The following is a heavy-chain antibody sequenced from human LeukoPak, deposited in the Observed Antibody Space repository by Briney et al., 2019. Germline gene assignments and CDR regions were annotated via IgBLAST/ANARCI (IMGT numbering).Heavy chain of an antibody. CDR2: INNAGRET. Sequence: PGGSLRLCCAASGFTFSNHWMHWVRQVPGAGLVWVSRINNAGRETMYADSVKGRFTISRDNARNTLYLQMNSLRAEDTAVYYCARGSFGPDYWGQGTLVTVSS. J-gene: IGHJ4*02. D-gene: IGHD3-10*01. CDR1: GFTFSNHW. V-gene: IGHV3-74*03. CDR3: ARGSFGPDY.